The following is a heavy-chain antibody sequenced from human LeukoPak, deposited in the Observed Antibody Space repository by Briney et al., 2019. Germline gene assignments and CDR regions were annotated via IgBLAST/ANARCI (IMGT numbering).Heavy chain of an antibody. J-gene: IGHJ4*02. CDR3: ARQTGSGLFILP. Sequence: PSETLSLTCTVSGGPITITNYYWGWIRQPPGKGLEWLGSIYYSGTTYNNPSLKSRVTISVDTSKNQFSLKLSSVTAADTAVYYCARQTGSGLFILPGGQGTLVTVSS. CDR2: IYYSGTT. CDR1: GGPITITNYY. D-gene: IGHD3/OR15-3a*01. V-gene: IGHV4-39*01.